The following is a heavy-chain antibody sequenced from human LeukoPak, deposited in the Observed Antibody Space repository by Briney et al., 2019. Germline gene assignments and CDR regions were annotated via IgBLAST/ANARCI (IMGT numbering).Heavy chain of an antibody. Sequence: GGSLRLSCTASRFTFSSFAMSWVRQAPGQGLEWVSGISGSGDSTYYADSVKGRFTISRDNSKNTLYLQMNSLRADDTAIYYCAKGSLSGGTYYFDYWGQGTLVTVSS. CDR3: AKGSLSGGTYYFDY. J-gene: IGHJ4*02. V-gene: IGHV3-23*01. CDR1: RFTFSSFA. CDR2: ISGSGDST. D-gene: IGHD2-15*01.